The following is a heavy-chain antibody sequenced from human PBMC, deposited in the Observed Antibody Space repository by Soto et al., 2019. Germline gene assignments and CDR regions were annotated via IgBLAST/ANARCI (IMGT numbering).Heavy chain of an antibody. D-gene: IGHD6-13*01. CDR3: ARVISSSMVNWFDP. CDR2: IYYSGNT. V-gene: IGHV4-59*01. J-gene: IGHJ5*02. CDR1: GGSISSYY. Sequence: PSEHLSLTCTVSGGSISSYYWSWIRQPPGKGLEWIGYIYYSGNTNYNPSPKSRVTISVDTSKNQFSLKLSSVTAADTAVYYCARVISSSMVNWFDPCGQGILVTFSS.